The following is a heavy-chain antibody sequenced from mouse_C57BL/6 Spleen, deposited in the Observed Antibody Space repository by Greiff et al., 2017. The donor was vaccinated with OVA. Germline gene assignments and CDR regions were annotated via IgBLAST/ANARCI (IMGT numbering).Heavy chain of an antibody. D-gene: IGHD2-4*01. CDR1: GYTFTDYY. CDR3: ARLYYDHLGYFED. Sequence: QVQLLPSGAELVRPGASVKLSCKASGYTFTDYYINWVKQRPGQGLEWIARIYPGSGNTHYNGKFKGKATLTAEKSSSTAYMQLSSLTSEDSAVYFWARLYYDHLGYFEDWGTGTTVTVSS. J-gene: IGHJ1*03. V-gene: IGHV1-76*01. CDR2: IYPGSGNT.